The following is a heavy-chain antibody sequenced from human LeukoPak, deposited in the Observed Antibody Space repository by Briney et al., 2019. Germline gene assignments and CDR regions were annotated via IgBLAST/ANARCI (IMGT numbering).Heavy chain of an antibody. J-gene: IGHJ4*02. CDR3: ARRPYDSPFDY. CDR2: IYPGDSDT. D-gene: IGHD3-22*01. Sequence: GESLQISCKGSGYNFTSYWIGWVRQLPGKGLEWMGIIYPGDSDTRYSLSFQGQVTISADKSISTAYLQWSSLKASDTAMYYCARRPYDSPFDYWGQGTLVTVSS. V-gene: IGHV5-51*01. CDR1: GYNFTSYW.